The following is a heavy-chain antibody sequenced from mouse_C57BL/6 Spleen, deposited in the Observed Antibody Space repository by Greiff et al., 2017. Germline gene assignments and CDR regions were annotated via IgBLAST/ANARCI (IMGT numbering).Heavy chain of an antibody. D-gene: IGHD2-4*01. CDR3: TRDREDDYAAWFAY. CDR1: GFTFSSYA. V-gene: IGHV5-9-1*02. Sequence: EVNVVESGEGLVKPGGSLKLSCAASGFTFSSYAMSWVRQTPEKRLEWVAYISSGGDYIYYADTVKGRFTISRDNARNTLYLQMSSLKSEDTAMYYCTRDREDDYAAWFAYWGQGTLVTVSA. J-gene: IGHJ3*01. CDR2: ISSGGDYI.